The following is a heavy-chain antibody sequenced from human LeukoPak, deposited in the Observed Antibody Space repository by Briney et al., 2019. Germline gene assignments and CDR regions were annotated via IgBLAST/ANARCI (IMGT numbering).Heavy chain of an antibody. CDR3: ARPACCGGDCYYYFDY. CDR2: INPNSGVT. D-gene: IGHD2-21*02. Sequence: GASVKVSCKASGYTFSDYYIHWVRQAPGQGLEWMGLINPNSGVTNYAQKFQGRVTMTWDTSISTAYMELSSLISDDAAVYYCARPACCGGDCYYYFDYWGQGTLVTVSS. CDR1: GYTFSDYY. V-gene: IGHV1-2*02. J-gene: IGHJ4*02.